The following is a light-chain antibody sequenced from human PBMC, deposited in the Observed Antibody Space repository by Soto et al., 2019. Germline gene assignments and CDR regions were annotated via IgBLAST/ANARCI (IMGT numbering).Light chain of an antibody. J-gene: IGLJ1*01. CDR1: ALPKQY. Sequence: SYELTQPPSVSVSPGQTARITCSGDALPKQYADWYQQKPGQAPGLVIYKDSERPSGIPERVSGSSSGTTVTLTISGVQAEDEADYYCQSADSSGTYVFGTGTKLTFL. V-gene: IGLV3-25*03. CDR2: KDS. CDR3: QSADSSGTYV.